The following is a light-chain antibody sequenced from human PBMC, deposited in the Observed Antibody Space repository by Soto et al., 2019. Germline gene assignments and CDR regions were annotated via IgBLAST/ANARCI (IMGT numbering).Light chain of an antibody. J-gene: IGKJ4*01. CDR2: GAS. CDR3: QQYNSYPLT. CDR1: QSVSNN. Sequence: EIELTQSPVTLSVSPGERATLSCRASQSVSNNLAWYQQKPGQAPRLLIHGASTRATGIPARFSGSGSGTEFTLTISSLQPDDFATYYCQQYNSYPLTFGGGTKVDI. V-gene: IGKV3-15*01.